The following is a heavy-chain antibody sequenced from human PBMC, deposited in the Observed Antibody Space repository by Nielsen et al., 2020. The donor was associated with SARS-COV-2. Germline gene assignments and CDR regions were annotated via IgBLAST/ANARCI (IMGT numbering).Heavy chain of an antibody. Sequence: GESLKISCAASGFTFSSYAMSWVRQAPGKGLEWVSAISGSGGSTYYADSVKGRFTISRDNSKNTLYLQMNSLRAEDTAVYYCARDGGMDVWGQGTTVTVSS. CDR3: ARDGGMDV. CDR1: GFTFSSYA. V-gene: IGHV3-23*01. CDR2: ISGSGGST. J-gene: IGHJ6*02.